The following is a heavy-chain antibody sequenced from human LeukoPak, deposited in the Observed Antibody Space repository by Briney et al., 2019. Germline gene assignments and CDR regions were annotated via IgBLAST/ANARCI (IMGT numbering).Heavy chain of an antibody. CDR1: GYTFTGYY. CDR3: AREGSDSSGYYYY. CDR2: INPNSGGT. V-gene: IGHV1-2*02. J-gene: IGHJ4*02. D-gene: IGHD3-22*01. Sequence: GASVKVSCKASGYTFTGYYMHWVRQAPGQGLEWMGWINPNSGGTNYAQKLQGRVTMTTDTSTSTAYMELRSLRSDDTAVYYCAREGSDSSGYYYYWGQGTLVTVSS.